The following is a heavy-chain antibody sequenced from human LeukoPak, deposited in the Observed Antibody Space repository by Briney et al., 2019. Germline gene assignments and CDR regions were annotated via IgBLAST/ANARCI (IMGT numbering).Heavy chain of an antibody. CDR3: ARGLKSYYDSSGCYAFDI. CDR2: MNPNSGNT. J-gene: IGHJ3*02. CDR1: GYTFTSYD. D-gene: IGHD3-22*01. Sequence: ASVKVSCKASGYTFTSYDINWVRQATGQGLEWMGWMNPNSGNTGYAQKFRGRVTMTRNTSISTAYMELSSLRSEDTAVYYCARGLKSYYDSSGCYAFDIWGQGTMVTVSS. V-gene: IGHV1-8*01.